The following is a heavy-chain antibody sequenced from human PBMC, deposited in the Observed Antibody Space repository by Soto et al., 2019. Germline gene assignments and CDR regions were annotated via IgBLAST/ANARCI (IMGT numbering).Heavy chain of an antibody. J-gene: IGHJ4*02. Sequence: EVHLLESGGGLVQTGGSLRLSCAASGFTFSTYAMSWVRQAPGKGLEWVSTISDSGGTTYYAASVKGRFTISRDNSKNTLYLLMNSLSAEDTALYYCAKLHGSGTYYNFPDYWGQGTLVTVSS. CDR2: ISDSGGTT. D-gene: IGHD3-10*01. CDR3: AKLHGSGTYYNFPDY. V-gene: IGHV3-23*01. CDR1: GFTFSTYA.